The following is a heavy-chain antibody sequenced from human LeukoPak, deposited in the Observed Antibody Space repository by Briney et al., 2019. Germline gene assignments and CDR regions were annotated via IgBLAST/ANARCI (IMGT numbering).Heavy chain of an antibody. J-gene: IGHJ4*02. CDR3: ARVESSSSYFDY. V-gene: IGHV4-4*07. CDR1: GGSISSYY. CDR2: IYTSGST. D-gene: IGHD6-6*01. Sequence: SETLSLTCTVSGGSISSYYWSWIRQPAGKGLGWIGRIYTSGSTNYNPSLKSRVTMSVDTSKNQFSLKLSSVTAADTAVYYCARVESSSSYFDYWGQGTLVTVSS.